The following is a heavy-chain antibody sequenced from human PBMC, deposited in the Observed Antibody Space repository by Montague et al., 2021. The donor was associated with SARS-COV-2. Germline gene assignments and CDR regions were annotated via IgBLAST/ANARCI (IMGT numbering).Heavy chain of an antibody. CDR2: IYYSGST. J-gene: IGHJ4*02. CDR1: GGSISSSSYY. Sequence: SETLSLTCTVSGGSISSSSYYWGWIRQPPGKGLEWIGCIYYSGSTYYNPSLKSRVTMSVDTSKNQFSLRLSSVTAADTAVYYCARREDYYGSGSYPNWGQGTLVTVSS. CDR3: ARREDYYGSGSYPN. V-gene: IGHV4-39*01. D-gene: IGHD3-10*01.